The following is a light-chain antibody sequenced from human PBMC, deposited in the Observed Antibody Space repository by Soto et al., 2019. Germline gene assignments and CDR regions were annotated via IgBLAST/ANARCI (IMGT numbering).Light chain of an antibody. V-gene: IGKV1-27*01. CDR3: QKYNSAPPFT. CDR2: AAS. Sequence: QPPSSLSASVGDRVTITCRASQGISNYLAWYQQKPGKVPKLLIYAASTLQSGVPSRFSGSGSGTDFTLTISSLQPEDVATYYCQKYNSAPPFTFGPGTKVDIK. J-gene: IGKJ3*01. CDR1: QGISNY.